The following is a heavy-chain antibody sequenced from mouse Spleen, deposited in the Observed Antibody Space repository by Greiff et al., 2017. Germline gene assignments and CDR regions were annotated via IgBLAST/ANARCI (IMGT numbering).Heavy chain of an antibody. CDR3: ARLGFDY. CDR2: INSNGGST. V-gene: IGHV5-6-2*01. J-gene: IGHJ2*01. Sequence: EVKLVESGGGLVKLGGSLKLSCAASGFTFSSYYMSWVRQTPEKRLELVAAINSNGGSTYYPDTVKGRFTISRDNAKNTLYLQMSSLKSEDTAMYYCARLGFDYWGQGTTLTVSS. CDR1: GFTFSSYY.